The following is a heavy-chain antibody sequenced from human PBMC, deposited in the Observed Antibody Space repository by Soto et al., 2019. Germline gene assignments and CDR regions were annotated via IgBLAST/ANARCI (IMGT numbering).Heavy chain of an antibody. D-gene: IGHD6-13*01. V-gene: IGHV4-31*03. J-gene: IGHJ6*02. CDR1: GGSISSGGYY. CDR3: ARTASFDVVSSRYEKGHYYGMDV. Sequence: TLSLTCTVSGGSISSGGYYWSWIRQHPGKGLEWIGYIYYSGSTYYNPSLKSRVTISVDTSKNQFSLKLSSVTAADTAVYYCARTASFDVVSSRYEKGHYYGMDVWGQGTTVTVSS. CDR2: IYYSGST.